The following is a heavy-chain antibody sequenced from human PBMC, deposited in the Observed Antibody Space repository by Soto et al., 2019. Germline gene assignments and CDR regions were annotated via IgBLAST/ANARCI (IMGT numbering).Heavy chain of an antibody. D-gene: IGHD6-19*01. J-gene: IGHJ4*02. Sequence: QVQLQESGPRLVKPSQTLSLTCTVSGDSLSSAGYYWSWIRQHPGKGLEWIGYIYHSGSTSYNPALQSRLSISGGMFYDQFSLKLTSVTAADTAVYFCARGVGSRGFSSGWVFDYWGQGTLVTVSS. V-gene: IGHV4-31*03. CDR1: GDSLSSAGYY. CDR2: IYHSGST. CDR3: ARGVGSRGFSSGWVFDY.